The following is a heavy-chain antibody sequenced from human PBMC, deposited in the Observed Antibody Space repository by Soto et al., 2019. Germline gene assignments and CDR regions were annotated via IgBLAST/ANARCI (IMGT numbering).Heavy chain of an antibody. CDR2: IIPIFGTA. J-gene: IGHJ6*02. V-gene: IGHV1-69*12. Sequence: QVQLVQSGAEVKKPGSSVKVSCKASGGTFSTYAINWVRQAPGQGLEWMGGIIPIFGTANYAQKFQGRVTITADESTSTAYMELSSLASEDTAVYSCARAPSNSDADHLNMDVWGQGPTVTVSS. CDR3: ARAPSNSDADHLNMDV. CDR1: GGTFSTYA. D-gene: IGHD1-1*01.